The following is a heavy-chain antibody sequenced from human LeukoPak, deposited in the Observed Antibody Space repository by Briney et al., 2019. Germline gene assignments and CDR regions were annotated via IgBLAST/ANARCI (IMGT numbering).Heavy chain of an antibody. J-gene: IGHJ4*02. CDR3: AKEGTYYYDSSGYFFLDPYYFDY. Sequence: PGGSLRLSCAGSGFIFSDYVMSWVRQAPGKGLEWVSASGTGGRTYYADSVKGRFTISRDNSKKTVFLQMDSLRAEDTAVYFCAKEGTYYYDSSGYFFLDPYYFDYWGQGTLVTVSS. V-gene: IGHV3-23*01. D-gene: IGHD3-22*01. CDR2: SGTGGRT. CDR1: GFIFSDYV.